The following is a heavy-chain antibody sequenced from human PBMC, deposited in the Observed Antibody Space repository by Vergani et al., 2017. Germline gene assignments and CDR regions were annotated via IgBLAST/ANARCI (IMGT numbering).Heavy chain of an antibody. D-gene: IGHD2-15*01. Sequence: EVQLVESGGGLVQPGGSLRLSCAASGFTFSSYWMSWVRQAPGKGLEWVANIKQDGSEKYYVDSVKGRFTISRDNAKNSLYLQMNSLRAEDTAVYYCAREEGLGSWSEDYFAYGGQGTLVTVSS. CDR2: IKQDGSEK. CDR3: AREEGLGSWSEDYFAY. CDR1: GFTFSSYW. J-gene: IGHJ4*02. V-gene: IGHV3-7*01.